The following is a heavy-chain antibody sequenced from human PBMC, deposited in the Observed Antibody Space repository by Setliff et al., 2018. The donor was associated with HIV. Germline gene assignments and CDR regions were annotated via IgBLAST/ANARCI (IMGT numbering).Heavy chain of an antibody. Sequence: EASVMVSCKATEYMILAYKMNWVRQAPGQGLEWIGRISPNNGAAEYAPKFQGRVIMTLDTSISTAYLEIPRLTSDDAAVYYCARPRVFDSFDVWGQGTMVTVSS. V-gene: IGHV1-2*06. CDR3: ARPRVFDSFDV. CDR2: ISPNNGAA. CDR1: EYMILAYK. J-gene: IGHJ3*01.